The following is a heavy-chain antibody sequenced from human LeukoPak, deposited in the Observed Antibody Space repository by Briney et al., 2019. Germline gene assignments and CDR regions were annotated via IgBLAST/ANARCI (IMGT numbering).Heavy chain of an antibody. CDR3: ARVGADGSGFLFDY. Sequence: MPSETLSLTCTVSGGSISSSSFYWGWIRQPPGKGLEWIGSIYYSGNTYYNPSLKSRVTISVDTSKNQFSLKLSSVTAADTAVYYCARVGADGSGFLFDYWGQGTLVTVSS. J-gene: IGHJ4*02. V-gene: IGHV4-39*07. CDR1: GGSISSSSFY. CDR2: IYYSGNT. D-gene: IGHD3-10*01.